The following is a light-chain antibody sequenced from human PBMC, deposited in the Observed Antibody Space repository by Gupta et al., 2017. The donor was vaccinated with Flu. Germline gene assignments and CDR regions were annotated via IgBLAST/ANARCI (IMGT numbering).Light chain of an antibody. CDR2: ENN. CDR3: GTWDSSLSSYV. V-gene: IGLV1-51*02. CDR1: SSNIGDKY. Sequence: KVTISCSGSSSNIGDKYVFWSQHLPGTAPKLLIYENNKRPSGIPDRFSGSKSATSATLGITGLQTGDEADYYCGTWDSSLSSYVFGTGTKVTVL. J-gene: IGLJ1*01.